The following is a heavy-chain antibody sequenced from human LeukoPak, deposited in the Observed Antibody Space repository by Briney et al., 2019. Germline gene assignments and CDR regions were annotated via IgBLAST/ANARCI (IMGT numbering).Heavy chain of an antibody. CDR3: AREIRPDDMIVGTIVY. CDR2: ISYDGSNK. Sequence: SGGSLRLSCAASGFTFSSYAMHWLRQAPGKGLEWVAVISYDGSNKYYADSVKGSFTRSSDNSKNTLYLQMNSLRAEDTAVYYCAREIRPDDMIVGTIVYWGQGALVTVSS. J-gene: IGHJ4*02. CDR1: GFTFSSYA. D-gene: IGHD3-22*01. V-gene: IGHV3-30*04.